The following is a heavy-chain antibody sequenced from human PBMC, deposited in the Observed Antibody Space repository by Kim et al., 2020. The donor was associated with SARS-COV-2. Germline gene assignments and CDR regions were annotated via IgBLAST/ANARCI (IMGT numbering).Heavy chain of an antibody. CDR1: GGSISSYY. J-gene: IGHJ4*02. V-gene: IGHV4-59*01. D-gene: IGHD6-13*01. CDR3: ARGDSSSWPTFDC. CDR2: IYYSGST. Sequence: SETLSLTCTVTGGSISSYYWNWIRQPPGKGLEWIGYIYYSGSTNYNPSLKSRVTVSVDTSKNQFSLKLTSVTAADTAVYYCARGDSSSWPTFDCWGQGTLVTVSS.